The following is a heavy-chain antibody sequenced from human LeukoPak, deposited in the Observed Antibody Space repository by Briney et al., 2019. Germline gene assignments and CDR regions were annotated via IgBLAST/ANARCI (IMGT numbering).Heavy chain of an antibody. CDR3: ARDSAGSYYVDVGAFDI. J-gene: IGHJ3*02. CDR1: GFTFDDYA. CDR2: ISWNSGSI. V-gene: IGHV3-9*01. Sequence: GGSLRLSCAASGFTFDDYAMHWVRQAPGKGLEWVSGISWNSGSIGYADSVKGRFTISRDNARNSLYLHMNSLRAEDTAVYYCARDSAGSYYVDVGAFDIWGQGTMVTVSS. D-gene: IGHD1-26*01.